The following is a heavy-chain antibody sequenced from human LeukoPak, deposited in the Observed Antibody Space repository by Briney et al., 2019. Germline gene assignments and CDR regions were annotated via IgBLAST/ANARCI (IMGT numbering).Heavy chain of an antibody. V-gene: IGHV4-31*03. J-gene: IGHJ5*02. CDR1: GGSISSGGYY. CDR2: IYYSGST. D-gene: IGHD2-2*01. CDR3: AMYCSSTSCYQAVFDP. Sequence: KSSQTLSLTCTVSGGSISSGGYYWSWNRQHPGKGLEWIGYIYYSGSTYYNPSLKSRVTISVDTSKNQFSLKLSSVTAADTAVYSCAMYCSSTSCYQAVFDPWGQGTLVTVSS.